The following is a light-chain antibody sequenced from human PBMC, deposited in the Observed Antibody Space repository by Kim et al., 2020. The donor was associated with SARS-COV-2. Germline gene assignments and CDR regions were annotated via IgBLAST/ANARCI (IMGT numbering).Light chain of an antibody. CDR2: GAA. CDR3: QQYGTLPYT. J-gene: IGKJ2*01. CDR1: QRVTTNY. V-gene: IGKV3-20*01. Sequence: EIVLTQSPGTLSLSPGERATLSCRASQRVTTNYLAWYQQKTGQAPRLLIYGAATRATGIPDRFSGSGSGTDFTLTISSLEPEDFAVYYCQQYGTLPYTFGQGTKLEI.